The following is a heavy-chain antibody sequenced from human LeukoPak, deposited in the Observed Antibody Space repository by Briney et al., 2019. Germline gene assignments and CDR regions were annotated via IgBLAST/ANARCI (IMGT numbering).Heavy chain of an antibody. Sequence: PGGSLRLSCAASGFTFSSYSMNWVRQAPGKGLEWVSSISSSSSYIYYADSVKGRFTISRDNAKNSLYLQMNSLRAEDTAVYYCARGVLRSRCIDPWGQRTLVTVS. CDR1: GFTFSSYS. CDR3: ARGVLRSRCIDP. J-gene: IGHJ5*02. CDR2: ISSSSSYI. D-gene: IGHD5/OR15-5a*01. V-gene: IGHV3-21*01.